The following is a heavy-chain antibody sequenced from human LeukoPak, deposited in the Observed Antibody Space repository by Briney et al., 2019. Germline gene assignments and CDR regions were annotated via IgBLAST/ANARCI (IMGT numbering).Heavy chain of an antibody. CDR2: ISTGSNYI. Sequence: GGSLRLSCAASGFIFNICSMNWVRRAPGKGLQWVSSISTGSNYIYYADSVKGRFTISRDNAKNSLYLQMNSLRADDTGVYYCARDRIYTNYYFDSWGLGTLVTVSS. J-gene: IGHJ4*02. CDR1: GFIFNICS. D-gene: IGHD4-11*01. CDR3: ARDRIYTNYYFDS. V-gene: IGHV3-21*01.